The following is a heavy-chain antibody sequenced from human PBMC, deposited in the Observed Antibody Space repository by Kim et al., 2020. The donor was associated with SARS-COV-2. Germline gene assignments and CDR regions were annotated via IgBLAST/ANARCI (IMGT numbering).Heavy chain of an antibody. CDR3: ARWGINYYDSSGGDY. D-gene: IGHD3-22*01. CDR2: INHSGST. CDR1: GGSFSGYY. Sequence: SETLSLTCAVYGGSFSGYYSSWIRQPPGKGLEWIGEINHSGSTNYNPSLKSRVTISVDTSKNQFSLKLSSVTAADTAVYYCARWGINYYDSSGGDYWGQGTLVTVSS. V-gene: IGHV4-34*01. J-gene: IGHJ4*02.